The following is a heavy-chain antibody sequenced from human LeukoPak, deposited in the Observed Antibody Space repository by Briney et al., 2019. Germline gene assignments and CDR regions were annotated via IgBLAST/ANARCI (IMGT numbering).Heavy chain of an antibody. CDR3: ARQVEQLAPFFYYYMDV. CDR1: GYIFATSW. J-gene: IGHJ6*03. Sequence: GESLKISCQASGYIFATSWVGWVRQMPGKGLEWMGIIYPDDSETRYSPSFQGQVTISADKSLSTAYLQWSSLKASDTGIYFCARQVEQLAPFFYYYMDVWGKGTAVTVSS. D-gene: IGHD1/OR15-1a*01. CDR2: IYPDDSET. V-gene: IGHV5-51*01.